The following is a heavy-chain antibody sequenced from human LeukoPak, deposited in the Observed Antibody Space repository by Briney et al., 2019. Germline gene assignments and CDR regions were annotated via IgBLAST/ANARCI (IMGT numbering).Heavy chain of an antibody. CDR2: VKQDGSNK. CDR1: GFVFSDYW. Sequence: GGPLRLSCAASGFVFSDYWMTWVRQPPRKGLEWVANVKQDGSNKDNVASEKGRFTISNDNAKNSLYLQINSLRAEDTGVYYWARETVLDASGYVDYWGQGTLVTVSS. D-gene: IGHD3-22*01. V-gene: IGHV3-7*03. CDR3: ARETVLDASGYVDY. J-gene: IGHJ4*02.